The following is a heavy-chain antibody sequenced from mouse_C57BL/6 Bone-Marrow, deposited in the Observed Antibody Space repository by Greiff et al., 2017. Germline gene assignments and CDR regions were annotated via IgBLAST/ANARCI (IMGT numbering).Heavy chain of an antibody. V-gene: IGHV5-17*01. CDR1: GFTFSDYG. CDR3: ARGITTVVAVDY. J-gene: IGHJ2*01. D-gene: IGHD1-1*01. CDR2: ISSGSSTI. Sequence: EVKLMESGGGLVKPGGSLKLSCAASGFTFSDYGMHWVRQAPEKGLEWVAYISSGSSTIYYADTVKGRFTISRDNAKNTLFLQMTSLRSEDTAMXYCARGITTVVAVDYWGQGTTLTVSS.